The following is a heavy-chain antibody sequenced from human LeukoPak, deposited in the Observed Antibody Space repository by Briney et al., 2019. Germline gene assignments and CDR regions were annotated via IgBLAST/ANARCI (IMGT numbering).Heavy chain of an antibody. Sequence: SETLSLTCTVSGGSIRSSYYYWGWIRQPPEKGLEWIGSIYDSGSTYNNPSLKSRVTISVDTSKNQFSLKLSSVTAADTAAYYCARRTYSYGTYYFEYWGQGTLVTVSS. J-gene: IGHJ4*02. CDR2: IYDSGST. CDR1: GGSIRSSYYY. V-gene: IGHV4-39*01. D-gene: IGHD5-18*01. CDR3: ARRTYSYGTYYFEY.